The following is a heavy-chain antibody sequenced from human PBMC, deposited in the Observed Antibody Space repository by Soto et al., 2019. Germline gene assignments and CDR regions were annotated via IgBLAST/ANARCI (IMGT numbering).Heavy chain of an antibody. Sequence: QVQLQESGPGLVKRSQTLSLTCTVSGGSISSGGYYWSWIRQHPGKGLEWIGYIYYSGSTYYKPSLKSRASISVDTSKNQFSLKLSSVTAADTAMYYCARRDSSSYFDYWGQGTLVTVSS. CDR1: GGSISSGGYY. J-gene: IGHJ4*02. D-gene: IGHD3-22*01. V-gene: IGHV4-31*03. CDR2: IYYSGST. CDR3: ARRDSSSYFDY.